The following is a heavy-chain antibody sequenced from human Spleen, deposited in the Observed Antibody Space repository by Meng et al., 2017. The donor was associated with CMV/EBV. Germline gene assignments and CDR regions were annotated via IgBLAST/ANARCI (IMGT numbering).Heavy chain of an antibody. D-gene: IGHD6-19*01. CDR3: ARDYSAAVAGYYFDY. V-gene: IGHV3-30*03. CDR2: ISYDGSNK. Sequence: GESMKISCAASGFTVSDNYMSWVRQAPGKGLECVAFISYDGSNKYYADSVKGRFTISRDNSKNTLYLQMNSLRAEDTAVYYCARDYSAAVAGYYFDYWGQGTLVTVSS. CDR1: GFTVSDNY. J-gene: IGHJ4*02.